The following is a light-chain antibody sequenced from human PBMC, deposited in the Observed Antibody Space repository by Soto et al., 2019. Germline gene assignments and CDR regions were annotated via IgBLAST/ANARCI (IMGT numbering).Light chain of an antibody. V-gene: IGKV3-15*01. Sequence: EIVMTQSPATLSVSPGERATLSCRASQSVSSNLAWYQQKPGQAPRLLIYGASTRATGIPARFSGSGSGTEFTLTISGLQSDDFAIYYCQQYYNWPPYTFGQGTRLQIK. CDR2: GAS. J-gene: IGKJ2*01. CDR1: QSVSSN. CDR3: QQYYNWPPYT.